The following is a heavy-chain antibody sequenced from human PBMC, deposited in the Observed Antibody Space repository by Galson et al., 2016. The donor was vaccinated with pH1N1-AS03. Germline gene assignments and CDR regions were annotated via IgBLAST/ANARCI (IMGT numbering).Heavy chain of an antibody. CDR3: AKDHSNFYGMDV. V-gene: IGHV3-30*02. D-gene: IGHD4-11*01. J-gene: IGHJ6*02. CDR2: IPYDGNNK. CDR1: GFSFSSYG. Sequence: SLRLSCAASGFSFSSYGMHWARQAPGKGLEWVAFIPYDGNNKYHSDSVKGRFTISRDNSKNTVYLQMNSLRAEDTAVYYCAKDHSNFYGMDVWGQGTTVTVSS.